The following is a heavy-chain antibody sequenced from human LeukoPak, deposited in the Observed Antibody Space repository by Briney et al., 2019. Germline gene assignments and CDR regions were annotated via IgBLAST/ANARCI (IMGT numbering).Heavy chain of an antibody. CDR2: VNSNGGSK. D-gene: IGHD3/OR15-3a*01. V-gene: IGHV3-64*01. CDR3: VRARYDFWSGYQY. CDR1: GFIFTNYA. Sequence: GGSLRLSCAASGFIFTNYAMQWVRQAPGKGLEYVAAVNSNGGSKYYTKSVKGRFTISRDDSKKTVSLQMGGLRPEDMGVYYCVRARYDFWSGYQYWGQGALVTVSS. J-gene: IGHJ4*02.